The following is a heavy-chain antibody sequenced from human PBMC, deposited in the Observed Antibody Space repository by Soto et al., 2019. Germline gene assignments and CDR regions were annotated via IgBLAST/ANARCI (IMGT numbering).Heavy chain of an antibody. Sequence: SETLSLTCAVYGGSFSCYYWSWIRQPPGKGLEWIGEINHSGSTNYNPSLKSRVTISVDTSKNQFSLKLSSVTAADTAVYYCARVGVGYCSSTSCSSGAFDIWGQGTMVTVSS. CDR3: ARVGVGYCSSTSCSSGAFDI. J-gene: IGHJ3*02. CDR1: GGSFSCYY. V-gene: IGHV4-34*01. D-gene: IGHD2-2*01. CDR2: INHSGST.